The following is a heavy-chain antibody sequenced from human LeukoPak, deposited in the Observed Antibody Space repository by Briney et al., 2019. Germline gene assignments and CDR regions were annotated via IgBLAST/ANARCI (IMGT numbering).Heavy chain of an antibody. J-gene: IGHJ4*02. V-gene: IGHV3-21*01. CDR1: GFTFSSYS. CDR2: ITSDSRYI. Sequence: GGSLRLSCAASGFTFSSYSMNWVRQAPGKGLEWVSSITSDSRYIFYADSVKGRFTISRDNAKSSLYLQMNSLRAEDTAVYYCARDLNPQQLGSIDYWGRGTLVTVSS. D-gene: IGHD6-13*01. CDR3: ARDLNPQQLGSIDY.